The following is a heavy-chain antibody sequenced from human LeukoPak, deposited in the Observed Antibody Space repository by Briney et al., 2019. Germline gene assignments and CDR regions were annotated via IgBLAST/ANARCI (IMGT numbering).Heavy chain of an antibody. CDR1: GGSISSYY. Sequence: SETLSLTCTVSGGSISSYYWSWIRQPPGKGLEWIGDIYYSGSTNDNPSLKSRTTISVDTSKNQFSLKLSSVTAADTAVYYCARVTGYMIEHYFHYWGQGPLLTVSS. CDR2: IYYSGST. J-gene: IGHJ4*02. V-gene: IGHV4-59*01. CDR3: ARVTGYMIEHYFHY. D-gene: IGHD3-22*01.